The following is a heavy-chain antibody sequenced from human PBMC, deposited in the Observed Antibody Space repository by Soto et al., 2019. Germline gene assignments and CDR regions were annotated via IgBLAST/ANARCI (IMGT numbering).Heavy chain of an antibody. V-gene: IGHV4-39*01. Sequence: SETLSLTCTVSGGSITSSYWGWIRQPPGKGLEWIGSIYYSGSTYNNPSLRSRVSMSIDTSKDQFSLKLKSVTAADTALYFCARQRTSVVTQAYFDVWGPGSLVTVSS. CDR3: ARQRTSVVTQAYFDV. CDR1: GGSITSSY. D-gene: IGHD2-21*02. CDR2: IYYSGST. J-gene: IGHJ4*02.